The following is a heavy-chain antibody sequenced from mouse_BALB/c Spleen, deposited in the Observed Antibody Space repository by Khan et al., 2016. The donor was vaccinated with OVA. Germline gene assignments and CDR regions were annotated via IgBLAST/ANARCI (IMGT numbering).Heavy chain of an antibody. D-gene: IGHD2-10*02. Sequence: VQLKESGPELVRPGASVKISCKASGYSFTGYFMNWVMQSHGKSLEWIGRINPHIGETFYNQRFKDKATLTVDESSSTANMELRSLASEDSAIDYCTRIYRMDLDYWGQGTTLTVSA. CDR1: GYSFTGYF. CDR3: TRIYRMDLDY. V-gene: IGHV1-20*02. CDR2: INPHIGET. J-gene: IGHJ2*01.